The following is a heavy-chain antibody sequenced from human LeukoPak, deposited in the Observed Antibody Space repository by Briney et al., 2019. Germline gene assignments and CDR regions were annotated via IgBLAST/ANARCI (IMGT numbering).Heavy chain of an antibody. CDR1: GGSFSGYF. CDR3: ARGQSSGWPYYFDY. D-gene: IGHD6-19*01. Sequence: SETLSLTCAVYGGSFSGYFWSWIRQPPGKGLEWIGEINHSGSTNYNPSLKSRVTISVDTSKNQFSLKLSSVTAADTAVYYSARGQSSGWPYYFDYWGQGTLVTVSS. J-gene: IGHJ4*02. V-gene: IGHV4-34*01. CDR2: INHSGST.